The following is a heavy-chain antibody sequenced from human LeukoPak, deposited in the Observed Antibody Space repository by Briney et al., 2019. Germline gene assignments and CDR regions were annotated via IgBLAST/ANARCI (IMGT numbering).Heavy chain of an antibody. CDR3: ARSSGVATVAARKFDY. CDR1: GGPISSYY. Sequence: PSETLSLTCTVSGGPISSYYWSWIRQPPGKGLEWIGYIFYSGSTNYNPSLKSRVTISVDTSKNQFSLKLSSVTAADTAVYYCARSSGVATVAARKFDYWGQGTLVTVSS. D-gene: IGHD6-6*01. V-gene: IGHV4-59*01. J-gene: IGHJ4*02. CDR2: IFYSGST.